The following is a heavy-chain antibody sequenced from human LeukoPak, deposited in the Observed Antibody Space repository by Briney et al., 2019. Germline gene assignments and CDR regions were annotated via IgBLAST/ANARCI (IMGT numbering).Heavy chain of an antibody. CDR1: GYTFTDYY. D-gene: IGHD1-26*01. CDR2: VNPSGGST. J-gene: IGHJ4*02. Sequence: GASVKVSCKASGYTFTDYYIHWVRQAPGHGLEWMGWVNPSGGSTSYAQKFQGRVTMTRDTSTSTVYMELSSLRSEDTAVYYCARVGGGLDGHFDYWGQGTLVTVSS. CDR3: ARVGGGLDGHFDY. V-gene: IGHV1-46*01.